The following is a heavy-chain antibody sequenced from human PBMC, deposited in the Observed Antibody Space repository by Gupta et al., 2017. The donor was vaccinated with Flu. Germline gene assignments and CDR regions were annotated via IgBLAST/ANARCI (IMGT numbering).Heavy chain of an antibody. J-gene: IGHJ4*02. V-gene: IGHV3-9*01. Sequence: DFAMHWVRLLPGKGLEWVAGITVNSDDIAYADSVKGRFTISRDNAKTSLYLQMKTLTAEDTALYFCAKDMVNTDMGYFGDGGQGTLVTVSS. CDR3: AKDMVNTDMGYFGD. D-gene: IGHD5-18*01. CDR1: DFA. CDR2: ITVNSDDI.